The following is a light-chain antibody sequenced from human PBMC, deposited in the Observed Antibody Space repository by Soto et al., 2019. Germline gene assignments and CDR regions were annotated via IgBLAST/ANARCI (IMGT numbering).Light chain of an antibody. CDR1: QSVSSN. CDR2: GAS. J-gene: IGKJ1*01. V-gene: IGKV3-15*01. Sequence: IVMTQSQATLSVSPGDRATLSCRASQSVSSNLAWYQQKPGQAPRLLIYGASTRATGIPARFSGSGSGTEFTLTISSLQSEDFAVYYCQQYNNWPGTFGQGTKVEIK. CDR3: QQYNNWPGT.